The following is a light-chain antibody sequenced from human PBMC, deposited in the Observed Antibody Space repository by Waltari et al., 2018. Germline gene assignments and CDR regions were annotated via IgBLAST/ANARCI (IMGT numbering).Light chain of an antibody. CDR2: WAS. CDR3: QQYYSPPWT. V-gene: IGKV4-1*01. J-gene: IGKJ1*01. CDR1: QSVLYHSNNHNS. Sequence: VMTQSPDSLAVSLGDRATINCQSSQSVLYHSNNHNSVAWYQQKPGQPPRLLIYWASTRESGVPDRFSGSGSGTDFTLTISSLQAEDVAVYYCQQYYSPPWTFGQGTKVEIK.